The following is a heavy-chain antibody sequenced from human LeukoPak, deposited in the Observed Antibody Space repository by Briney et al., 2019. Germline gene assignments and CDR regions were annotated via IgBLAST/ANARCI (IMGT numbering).Heavy chain of an antibody. Sequence: SETLSLTCTVSGGSISSYYWSWIRQPPGKGLEWIGYIYYSGSTNYNPSLKSRVTISVDTSKNQFSLKLSSVTAADTAVYYCARDRDGYNGIDPRGQGTLVTVSS. V-gene: IGHV4-59*01. CDR2: IYYSGST. CDR3: ARDRDGYNGIDP. CDR1: GGSISSYY. D-gene: IGHD5-12*01. J-gene: IGHJ5*02.